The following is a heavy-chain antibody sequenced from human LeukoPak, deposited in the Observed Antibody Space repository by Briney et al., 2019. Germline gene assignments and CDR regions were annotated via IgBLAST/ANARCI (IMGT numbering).Heavy chain of an antibody. J-gene: IGHJ4*02. Sequence: GGSLRLSCAASGFTFSSYSMNWVRQAPGKGLEWVSYISSSSSTIYYADSVEGRFTISRDNAKNSLYLQMNSLRAEDTAVYYCVRGHIAVAGNLDYWGQGTLVTVSS. V-gene: IGHV3-48*01. D-gene: IGHD6-19*01. CDR1: GFTFSSYS. CDR3: VRGHIAVAGNLDY. CDR2: ISSSSSTI.